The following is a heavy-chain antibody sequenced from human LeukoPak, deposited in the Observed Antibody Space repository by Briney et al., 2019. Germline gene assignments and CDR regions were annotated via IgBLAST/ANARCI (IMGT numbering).Heavy chain of an antibody. CDR1: GGSISSYY. J-gene: IGHJ6*02. Sequence: PSETLSLTCTVSGGSISSYYWSWIRQPPGKGLEWIGYIYYSGSTNYNPSLKSRVTISVDTSKNQFSLKLSSVTAADTAVYYCARHSGGDYGDYYYYGMDVWGQGTTVTVSS. CDR2: IYYSGST. V-gene: IGHV4-59*08. D-gene: IGHD4-17*01. CDR3: ARHSGGDYGDYYYYGMDV.